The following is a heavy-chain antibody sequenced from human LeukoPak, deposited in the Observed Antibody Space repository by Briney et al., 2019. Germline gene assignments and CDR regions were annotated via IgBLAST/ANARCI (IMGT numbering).Heavy chain of an antibody. J-gene: IGHJ5*02. CDR3: AGVRGIISRNWFDP. CDR2: IYYTGNT. D-gene: IGHD3-10*01. V-gene: IGHV4-39*01. CDR1: GGSSSNYY. Sequence: SETLSLTCTVSGGSSSNYYWGWIRQPPGKGLEWIGSIYYTGNTYYNPSLKSRVTISVDTSKNQFSLRLSSVTAADTAVYFCAGVRGIISRNWFDPWGHGTLVTVSS.